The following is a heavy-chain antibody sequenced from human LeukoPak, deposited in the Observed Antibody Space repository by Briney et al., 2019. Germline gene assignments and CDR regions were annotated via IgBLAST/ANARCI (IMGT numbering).Heavy chain of an antibody. D-gene: IGHD2-15*01. V-gene: IGHV5-51*01. J-gene: IGHJ6*03. CDR2: IYPGDSDT. Sequence: GESLKISCKGSGYSFTSYWIGGVRQMPGKGLEWMGIIYPGDSDTRYSPSFQGQVTISADKSISTAYLQWSSLKASDTVMYYCARRGGGSSLGYYYYYMDVWGKGTTVTVSS. CDR3: ARRGGGSSLGYYYYYMDV. CDR1: GYSFTSYW.